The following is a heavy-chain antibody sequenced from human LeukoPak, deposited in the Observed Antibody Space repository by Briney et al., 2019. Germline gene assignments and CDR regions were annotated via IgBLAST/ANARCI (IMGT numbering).Heavy chain of an antibody. CDR2: TNTEGTST. CDR3: AKLTSPVGRYFDWLFGPRNNWFDP. D-gene: IGHD3-9*01. CDR1: GFTFSGYW. J-gene: IGHJ5*02. V-gene: IGHV3-74*01. Sequence: GGSLRLSCAASGFTFSGYWMHWVRQAPGNGLVWVSRTNTEGTSTWYADSVKGRFTISRDNSKNTLYLQMNSLRAEDTAVYYCAKLTSPVGRYFDWLFGPRNNWFDPWGQGTLVTVSS.